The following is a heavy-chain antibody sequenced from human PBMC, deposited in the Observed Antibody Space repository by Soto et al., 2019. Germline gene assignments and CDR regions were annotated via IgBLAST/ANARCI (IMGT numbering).Heavy chain of an antibody. CDR1: GGSISSYY. V-gene: IGHV4-59*01. CDR2: IYYSGST. CDR3: ARVWGYAFDY. J-gene: IGHJ4*02. D-gene: IGHD3-16*01. Sequence: QVQLQESGPGLVKPSETLSLTCTVSGGSISSYYWSWIRQPPGKGLEWIGYIYYSGSTNYNPSLRIRVTRSVEASKNQFSLMLSSVTAADTAVYYCARVWGYAFDYWGQGTLVTVSS.